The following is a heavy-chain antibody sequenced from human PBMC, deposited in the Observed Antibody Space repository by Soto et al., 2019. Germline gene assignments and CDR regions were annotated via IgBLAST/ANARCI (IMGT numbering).Heavy chain of an antibody. Sequence: QVQLVESGGGVVQPGRSLRLSCAASGFTFSSYAMHWVRQAPGKGLEWVAVISYDGSNKYYADSVKGRFTISRDNSKNTLYLQMTSLRAEDTAVYYCASTLPWGWLHLRNYFDYWGQGTLVTVSS. CDR1: GFTFSSYA. J-gene: IGHJ4*02. CDR3: ASTLPWGWLHLRNYFDY. V-gene: IGHV3-30-3*01. D-gene: IGHD5-12*01. CDR2: ISYDGSNK.